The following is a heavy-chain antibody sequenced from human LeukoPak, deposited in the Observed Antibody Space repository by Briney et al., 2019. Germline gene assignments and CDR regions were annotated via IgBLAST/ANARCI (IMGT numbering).Heavy chain of an antibody. J-gene: IGHJ6*02. CDR1: GGTFSSYA. D-gene: IGHD3-10*01. V-gene: IGHV1-69*13. Sequence: SVKVSCTASGGTFSSYAISWVRQAPGQGLEWMGGIIPIFGTANYAQKFQGRVTITADESTSTAYMELSSLRSEDTAVYYCARKPTMVRGVIDGPYYYYGMDVWGQGTTVTVSS. CDR2: IIPIFGTA. CDR3: ARKPTMVRGVIDGPYYYYGMDV.